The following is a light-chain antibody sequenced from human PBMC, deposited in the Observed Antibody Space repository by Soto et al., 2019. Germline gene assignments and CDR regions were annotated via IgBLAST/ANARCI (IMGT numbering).Light chain of an antibody. Sequence: DIQMTQSPSTLSASVGDRVTITCRASQSISSWLAWYQQKPGKAPKLLIYKASSLESGVPSRFSGIASGTEFTLPISSLQPDYFATYYCQQYNSYSLTFGQGTKVEIK. CDR3: QQYNSYSLT. J-gene: IGKJ1*01. CDR2: KAS. CDR1: QSISSW. V-gene: IGKV1-5*03.